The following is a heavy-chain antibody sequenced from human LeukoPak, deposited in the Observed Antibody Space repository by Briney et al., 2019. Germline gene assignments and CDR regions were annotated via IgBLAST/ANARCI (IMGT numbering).Heavy chain of an antibody. Sequence: GGSLRLSCAASGFTFSSYWMHWVRQAPGKGLVWVSRISSDGSSTAYADSVKGRFTISRDNAKNTVFLQMDSLGAEDTAIYYCARDRGGYSYNFYYSYYMDVWGKGTTATVSS. V-gene: IGHV3-74*01. CDR3: ARDRGGYSYNFYYSYYMDV. CDR2: ISSDGSST. J-gene: IGHJ6*03. D-gene: IGHD5-18*01. CDR1: GFTFSSYW.